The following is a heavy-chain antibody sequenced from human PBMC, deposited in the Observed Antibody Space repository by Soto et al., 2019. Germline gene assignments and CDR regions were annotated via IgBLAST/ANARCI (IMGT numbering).Heavy chain of an antibody. CDR3: ARDSVTMMVADSNDALDI. J-gene: IGHJ3*02. CDR1: GGAIRSGAYY. V-gene: IGHV4-31*03. CDR2: IYYSGST. Sequence: QVQLQESGPGLVKPSQTLSLTCTFSGGAIRSGAYYWIWIRQHPGKGLEWIGCIYYSGSTKYNPYFKSRGTISVDKSENQFSLKLTAVTAADTAVYYGARDSVTMMVADSNDALDIWGQGTMVTVSS. D-gene: IGHD3-22*01.